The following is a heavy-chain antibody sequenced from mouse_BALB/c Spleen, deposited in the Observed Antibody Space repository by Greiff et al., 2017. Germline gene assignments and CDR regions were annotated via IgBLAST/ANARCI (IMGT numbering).Heavy chain of an antibody. J-gene: IGHJ1*01. CDR3: ARAYYGNYVGYFDV. CDR1: GFSLTSYG. V-gene: IGHV2-9*02. D-gene: IGHD2-1*01. CDR2: IWAGGST. Sequence: VQLQESGPGLVAPSQSLSITCTVSGFSLTSYGVHWVRQPPGKGLEWLGVIWAGGSTNYNSALMSRLSISKDNSKSQVFLKMNSLQTDDTAMYYCARAYYGNYVGYFDVWGAGTTVTVSS.